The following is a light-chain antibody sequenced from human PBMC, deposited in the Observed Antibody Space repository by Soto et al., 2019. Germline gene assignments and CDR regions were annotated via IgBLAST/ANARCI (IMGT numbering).Light chain of an antibody. Sequence: IQMTQSPSSLSASVGDRVTITCTGQTVIGSYLTWYQQKPGKAPKLLIYATSSLESGVPARFSGSGSGTDFTLTISSLQPEDFATYYCQQLNSYPLTFGGGTKVDI. CDR2: ATS. V-gene: IGKV1-39*01. CDR1: VIGSY. J-gene: IGKJ4*02. CDR3: QQLNSYPLT.